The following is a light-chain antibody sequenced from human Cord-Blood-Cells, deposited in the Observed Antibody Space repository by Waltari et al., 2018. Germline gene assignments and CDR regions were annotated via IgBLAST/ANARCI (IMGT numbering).Light chain of an antibody. CDR3: SSYAGSNNFVV. Sequence: QSALTQPPSASGSPGQSVTISCTGTSSDVGGYNYVSWYQQHPGKAPKLMIYEFSNRPSGVPDRFSGSKSGNTASLTVSGLQAEDEADYYCSSYAGSNNFVVFGGGTKLTVL. CDR1: SSDVGGYNY. V-gene: IGLV2-8*01. CDR2: EFS. J-gene: IGLJ2*01.